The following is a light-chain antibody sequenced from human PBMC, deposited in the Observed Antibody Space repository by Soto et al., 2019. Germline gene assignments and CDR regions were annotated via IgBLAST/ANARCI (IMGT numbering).Light chain of an antibody. CDR1: QSISSY. J-gene: IGKJ1*01. CDR3: QQGYSTPPT. CDR2: AAS. Sequence: DLQMTQSPSSLSASVGDRVTITCRASQSISSYLNWYQQKPGKAPKLLIYAASSLQSGVPSRFSSRGSGTDFTLTISSLQPEDFATYYCQQGYSTPPTFGQGTKVEIK. V-gene: IGKV1-39*01.